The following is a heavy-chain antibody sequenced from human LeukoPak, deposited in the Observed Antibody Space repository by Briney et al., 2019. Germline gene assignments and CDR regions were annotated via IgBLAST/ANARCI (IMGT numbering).Heavy chain of an antibody. Sequence: PSQTLSLTCTVSGDSISSGDYYWSWIRQPAGKGLEWIGRISSSGSTNYNPSLKSRVTISVDTSKNQFSLKLSSVTAADTAVYYCVRGRYSSGWFKDKNWFDPWGQGIPVTVSS. V-gene: IGHV4-61*02. CDR3: VRGRYSSGWFKDKNWFDP. D-gene: IGHD6-19*01. CDR2: ISSSGST. CDR1: GDSISSGDYY. J-gene: IGHJ5*02.